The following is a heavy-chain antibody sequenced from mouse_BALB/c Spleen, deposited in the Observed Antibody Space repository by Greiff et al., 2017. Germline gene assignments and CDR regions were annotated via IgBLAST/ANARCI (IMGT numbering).Heavy chain of an antibody. Sequence: QVQLQQSGPGLVAPSQSLSITCTVSGFSLTGYGVNWVRQPPGKGLEWLGMIWGDGSTDYNSALKSRLSISKDNSKGQVFLKMNSLHTDDTARYYGAGSVGRRRYDAMDYWGQGTSVTVSS. CDR1: GFSLTGYG. J-gene: IGHJ4*01. CDR3: AGSVGRRRYDAMDY. D-gene: IGHD2-14*01. CDR2: IWGDGST. V-gene: IGHV2-6-7*01.